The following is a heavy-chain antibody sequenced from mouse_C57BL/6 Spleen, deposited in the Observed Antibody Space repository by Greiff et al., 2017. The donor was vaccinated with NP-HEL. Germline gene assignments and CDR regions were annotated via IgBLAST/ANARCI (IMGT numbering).Heavy chain of an antibody. CDR1: GYSITSGYY. CDR2: ISYDGSN. D-gene: IGHD2-4*01. CDR3: ARESDYDYAMDY. V-gene: IGHV3-6*01. J-gene: IGHJ4*01. Sequence: ESGPGLVKPSQSLSLTCSVTGYSITSGYYWNWIRQFPGNKLEWMGYISYDGSNNYNPSLKNRISITRDTSKNQFFLKLNSVTTEDTATYYCARESDYDYAMDYWGQGTSVTVSS.